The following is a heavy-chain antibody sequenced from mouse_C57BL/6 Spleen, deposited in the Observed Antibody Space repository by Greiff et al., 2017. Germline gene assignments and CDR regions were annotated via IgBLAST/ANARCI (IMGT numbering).Heavy chain of an antibody. Sequence: QVQLQQSGAELARPGASVKLSCKASGYTFTSYGISWVKQRTGQGLEWIGEIYPRSGNTYYNEKFKGKATLTADKSSSTAYMGLRSLTSEDSAVYFCARKKDYGYDLDYAMDYWGQGTSVTVSS. D-gene: IGHD2-2*01. CDR3: ARKKDYGYDLDYAMDY. V-gene: IGHV1-81*01. CDR2: IYPRSGNT. J-gene: IGHJ4*01. CDR1: GYTFTSYG.